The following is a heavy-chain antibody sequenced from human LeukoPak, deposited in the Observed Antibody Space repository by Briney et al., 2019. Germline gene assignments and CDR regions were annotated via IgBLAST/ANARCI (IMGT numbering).Heavy chain of an antibody. CDR1: GGSISSSSYY. V-gene: IGHV4-39*07. Sequence: KPSETLSLTCTVSGGSISSSSYYWGWIRQPPGKGLEWIGSIYYSGSTYYNPSLKSRVTISVDTSKNQFSLKLSSVTAADTAVYYCARARSGGSGFGGPWGQGTLVTVSS. D-gene: IGHD2-15*01. J-gene: IGHJ5*02. CDR3: ARARSGGSGFGGP. CDR2: IYYSGST.